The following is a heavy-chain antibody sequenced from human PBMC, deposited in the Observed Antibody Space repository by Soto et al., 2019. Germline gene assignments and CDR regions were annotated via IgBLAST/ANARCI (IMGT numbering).Heavy chain of an antibody. CDR1: GGSISDSSHY. Sequence: QVLLQESGPGLVKPSETLSLTCTVSGGSISDSSHYWAWIRQPPGQGLEWIATINYSGRTYYNPSIRSRVTISVDTSWDQFSLNLNSVTAADTAVYYCARHCGNYGDWAFDFWGQGTLVTVSS. J-gene: IGHJ4*02. CDR3: ARHCGNYGDWAFDF. CDR2: INYSGRT. D-gene: IGHD4-17*01. V-gene: IGHV4-39*01.